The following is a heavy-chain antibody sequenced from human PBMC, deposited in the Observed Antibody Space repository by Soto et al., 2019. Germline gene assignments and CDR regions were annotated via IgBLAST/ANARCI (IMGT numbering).Heavy chain of an antibody. J-gene: IGHJ3*02. CDR1: GGTFSSYA. D-gene: IGHD3-22*01. V-gene: IGHV1-69*13. Sequence: SVKVSCKASGGTFSSYAISWVRQAPGQGLEWMGGIIPIFGTANYAQKFQGRVTITADESTSTAYMELSSLRSEDTAVYYCARARAYYDSSGLDRAFDIWGQGKMVTVSS. CDR3: ARARAYYDSSGLDRAFDI. CDR2: IIPIFGTA.